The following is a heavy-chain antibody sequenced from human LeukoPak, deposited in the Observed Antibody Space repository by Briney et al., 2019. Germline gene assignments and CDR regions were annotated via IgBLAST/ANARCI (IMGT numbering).Heavy chain of an antibody. J-gene: IGHJ3*02. CDR3: ARAKDILTPTDAFDI. CDR1: GGSISSYY. D-gene: IGHD3-9*01. CDR2: IYTSGST. V-gene: IGHV4-4*07. Sequence: SETLSLTCTVSGGSISSYYWSWIRQPAGKGLEWGGRIYTSGSTNYNPSLKSRVTISVDKSKNQFSLKLSSVTAADTAVYYCARAKDILTPTDAFDIWGQGTMVTVSS.